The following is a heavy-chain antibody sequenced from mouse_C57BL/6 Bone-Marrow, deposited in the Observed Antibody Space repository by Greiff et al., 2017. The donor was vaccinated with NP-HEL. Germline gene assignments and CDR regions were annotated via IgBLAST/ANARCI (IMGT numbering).Heavy chain of an antibody. Sequence: QVHVKQSGAELARPGASVKMSCKASGYTFTSYTMHWVKQRPGQGLEWIGYINPSSGYTKYNQKFKDKATLTADKSSSTAYMQLSSLTSEDSAVYYCARSNGYDLYYAMDYWGQGTSVTVSS. V-gene: IGHV1-4*01. CDR3: ARSNGYDLYYAMDY. D-gene: IGHD2-2*01. CDR2: INPSSGYT. CDR1: GYTFTSYT. J-gene: IGHJ4*01.